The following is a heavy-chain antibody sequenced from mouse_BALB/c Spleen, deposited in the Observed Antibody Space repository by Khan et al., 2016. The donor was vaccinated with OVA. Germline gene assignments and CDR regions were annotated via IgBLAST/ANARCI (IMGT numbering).Heavy chain of an antibody. CDR3: ARSGYGYFAY. Sequence: QVQLQQSGAELVRPGSSVKISCKASGYAFSNYWMNWVKQRPGQGLEWIGQIYPGDGDTSYNGKFRGKATLTADKSSSTAYMQLSSLTSEDSAVYFCARSGYGYFAYWGQGTLVTVSA. V-gene: IGHV1-80*01. CDR2: IYPGDGDT. D-gene: IGHD1-2*01. J-gene: IGHJ3*01. CDR1: GYAFSNYW.